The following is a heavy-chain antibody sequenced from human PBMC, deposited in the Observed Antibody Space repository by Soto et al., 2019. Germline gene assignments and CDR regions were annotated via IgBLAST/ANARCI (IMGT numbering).Heavy chain of an antibody. V-gene: IGHV2-5*02. D-gene: IGHD6-13*01. CDR1: GFSLTTSGVG. CDR2: IYGDDDK. Sequence: QITLNESGPALVKPTQTLTLTCTFSGFSLTTSGVGVHWLRQPPGKALEWLAVIYGDDDKRYNPSLETRLTITKDNSKNQVVLTMTNMDPLDTATYYCADNPSYSTTWYSRDDWFAPWGQGTLVTVSS. J-gene: IGHJ5*02. CDR3: ADNPSYSTTWYSRDDWFAP.